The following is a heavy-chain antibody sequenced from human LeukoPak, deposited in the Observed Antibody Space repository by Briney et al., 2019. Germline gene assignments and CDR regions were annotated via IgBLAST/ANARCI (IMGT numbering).Heavy chain of an antibody. V-gene: IGHV4-34*12. Sequence: PSETLSLTCAVYGGSFSGYYCSWIRQPPGKGLEWIGEIIHSGSTNYNPSLKSRVTISVDTSKNQFSLKLSSVTAADTAVYYCARGPLSYWFDPWGQGTLVTVSS. CDR2: IIHSGST. CDR3: ARGPLSYWFDP. CDR1: GGSFSGYY. J-gene: IGHJ5*02.